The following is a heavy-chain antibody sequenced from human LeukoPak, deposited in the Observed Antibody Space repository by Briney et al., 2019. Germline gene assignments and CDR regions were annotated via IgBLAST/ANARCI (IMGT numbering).Heavy chain of an antibody. V-gene: IGHV4-38-2*02. J-gene: IGHJ6*03. Sequence: SETLSLTCTVSGYSISSGYYWGWIRQPPGKGLEWIGSIYHDGSTHYNPSLESRVTISVDTSKNQLSLNLNSVAAADTAVYYCARATDSSGWYSPFHYYYMDVWGKGTTVTVSS. CDR1: GYSISSGYY. CDR3: ARATDSSGWYSPFHYYYMDV. D-gene: IGHD6-19*01. CDR2: IYHDGST.